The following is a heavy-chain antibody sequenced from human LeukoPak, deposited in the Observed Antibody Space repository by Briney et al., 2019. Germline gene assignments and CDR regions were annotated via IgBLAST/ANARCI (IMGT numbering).Heavy chain of an antibody. CDR1: GFTFSNYG. Sequence: GGSLRLSCAASGFTFSNYGMTWVRQAPGKGLEWVSGISGSGGSTYYADSVKGRFTISRDNSKNALYLQMHSLRAEDTALYYCAKVGVPAAMELGTRGVATTIALDYWGQGTLVTVSS. J-gene: IGHJ4*02. V-gene: IGHV3-23*01. CDR2: ISGSGGST. CDR3: AKVGVPAAMELGTRGVATTIALDY. D-gene: IGHD2-2*01.